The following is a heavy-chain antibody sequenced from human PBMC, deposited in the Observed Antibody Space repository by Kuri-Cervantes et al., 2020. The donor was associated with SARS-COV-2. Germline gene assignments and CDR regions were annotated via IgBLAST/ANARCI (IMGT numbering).Heavy chain of an antibody. J-gene: IGHJ4*02. CDR3: ASLLSYYDYVWGSYRYYYFDY. D-gene: IGHD3-16*02. CDR1: GGSVSSGTKF. Sequence: GSLRLSCAVSGGSVSSGTKFWSWIRQPPGKGLEWIGYIYHSGATNYNPSLKSRVTISVDTSKNQFSLKLSSVTAADTAVYYCASLLSYYDYVWGSYRYYYFDYWGQGTLVTVSS. V-gene: IGHV4-61*01. CDR2: IYHSGAT.